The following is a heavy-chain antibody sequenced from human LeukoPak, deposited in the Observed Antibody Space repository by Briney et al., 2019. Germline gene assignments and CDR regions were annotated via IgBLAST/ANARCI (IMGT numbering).Heavy chain of an antibody. CDR1: GGSISSYY. Sequence: SETLSLTRTVSGGSISSYYWSWIRQPPGKGLEWIGYIYYSGSTNYNPSLKSRVTISVDTSKNQFSLKLSSVTAADTAVYYCARTTVVTVDAFDIWGQGTMVTVSS. CDR3: ARTTVVTVDAFDI. D-gene: IGHD4-23*01. CDR2: IYYSGST. J-gene: IGHJ3*02. V-gene: IGHV4-59*08.